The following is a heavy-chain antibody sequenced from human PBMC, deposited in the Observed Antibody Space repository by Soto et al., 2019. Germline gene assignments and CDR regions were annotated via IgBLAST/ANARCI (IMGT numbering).Heavy chain of an antibody. CDR3: ARGRLVATYYYGMDV. Sequence: ETLSLTCTVSGGSISSYYWSWIRQPPGKGLDWIGYIYYSGSTNYNPSLKSRVTISVDTSKNQFSLKLSSVTAADTAVYYCARGRLVATYYYGMDVWGQGTTVTVSS. V-gene: IGHV4-59*01. D-gene: IGHD5-12*01. CDR2: IYYSGST. CDR1: GGSISSYY. J-gene: IGHJ6*02.